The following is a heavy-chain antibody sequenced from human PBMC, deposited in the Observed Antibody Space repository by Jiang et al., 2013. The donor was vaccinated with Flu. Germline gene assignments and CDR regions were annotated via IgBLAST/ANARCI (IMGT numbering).Heavy chain of an antibody. CDR2: ISPSGGST. Sequence: VSCKASGYTSHHLLYALGATGPLDKGFEWMGIISPSGGSTTYAQKFQGRVTMTSDTSTSTVYMELSSLRSEDTAVYYCARDRPIETSGYSYYFDFWGQGTLVTVSS. CDR3: ARDRPIETSGYSYYFDF. CDR1: GYTSHHLL. D-gene: IGHD3-22*01. V-gene: IGHV1-46*03. J-gene: IGHJ4*02.